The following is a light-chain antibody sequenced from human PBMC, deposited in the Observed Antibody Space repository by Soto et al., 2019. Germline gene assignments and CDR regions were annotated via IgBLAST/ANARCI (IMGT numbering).Light chain of an antibody. J-gene: IGLJ3*02. V-gene: IGLV2-14*01. CDR1: SSDVGRYNY. CDR2: EVS. CDR3: TSYRTTPTWV. Sequence: QSVLTQPASVSGSPGQSVTISCTGTSSDVGRYNYVSWYQHHPGKAPKLMIYEVSNRPSGVSNRFSGSKSGNTASLTISGLQPEDEADYYCTSYRTTPTWVFGGGTKLTVL.